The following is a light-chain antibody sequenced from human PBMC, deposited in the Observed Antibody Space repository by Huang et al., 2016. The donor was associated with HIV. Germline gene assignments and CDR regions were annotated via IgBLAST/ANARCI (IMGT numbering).Light chain of an antibody. CDR3: QHYNNWPPLT. Sequence: IILTQSPATLSVSPGEGATLSCRASQGIGTNLAWYQQGPGQAPRLLVYGASTRATVIPVRFSGSGSGTQFNLTLSSLQSEDFATYYCQHYNNWPPLTFGGGTKVDI. V-gene: IGKV3-15*01. CDR2: GAS. CDR1: QGIGTN. J-gene: IGKJ4*01.